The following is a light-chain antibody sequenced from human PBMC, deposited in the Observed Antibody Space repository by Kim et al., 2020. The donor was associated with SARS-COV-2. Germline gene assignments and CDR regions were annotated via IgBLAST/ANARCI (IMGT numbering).Light chain of an antibody. V-gene: IGLV3-19*01. Sequence: VALGQTVRITCQGDSLRSYYASWYQQKPGQAPVLVTYGKNNRPSGIPDRFSGSTSGNTASLTITGSQAEDEADYYCNSRDSSDNVVFGGGTQLTVL. CDR1: SLRSYY. CDR2: GKN. CDR3: NSRDSSDNVV. J-gene: IGLJ2*01.